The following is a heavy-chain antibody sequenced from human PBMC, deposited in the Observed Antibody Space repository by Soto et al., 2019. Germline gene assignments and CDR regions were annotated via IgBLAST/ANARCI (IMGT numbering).Heavy chain of an antibody. V-gene: IGHV3-21*01. CDR1: VFTFSSYS. CDR3: ARDSDSGSYSSVDY. J-gene: IGHJ4*02. D-gene: IGHD1-26*01. Sequence: EVQLVESGGGLVKPGGSLRLSCAASVFTFSSYSMNWVRQAPGKGLEWVSSISSSSSYIYYADSVKGRFTISSDNAKNSLYLQMNSLRAEDTAVYYCARDSDSGSYSSVDYWGQGTLFTVSS. CDR2: ISSSSSYI.